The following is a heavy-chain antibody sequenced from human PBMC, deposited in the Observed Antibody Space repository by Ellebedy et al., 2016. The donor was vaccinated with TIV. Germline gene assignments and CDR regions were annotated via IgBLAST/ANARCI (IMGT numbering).Heavy chain of an antibody. J-gene: IGHJ5*01. Sequence: MPSETLSLTCSVPGGSLSGYFWTWIRQPPGKGLEWIGEIFHRGRTTYNPSLTSRVTLSVDTSKRQFSLNLNSVTAADTAVYFCARAPLVAVADSGWGYNWFDSWGQGTLVTVSP. CDR2: IFHRGRT. D-gene: IGHD2-8*02. V-gene: IGHV4-34*12. CDR3: ARAPLVAVADSGWGYNWFDS. CDR1: GGSLSGYF.